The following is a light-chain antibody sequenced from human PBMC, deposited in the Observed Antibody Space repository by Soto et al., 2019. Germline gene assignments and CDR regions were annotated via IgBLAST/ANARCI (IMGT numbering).Light chain of an antibody. J-gene: IGLJ2*01. Sequence: QSALTQPASVSGSPGQSITISCTGTSSDVGGYNFVSWYQHHPGKVPKVMIFEVSNRPSEVSSRFSGSKFGNTASLTISGLQAEDEADYYCTSHINKNTLLFGGGTKLTVL. CDR2: EVS. CDR1: SSDVGGYNF. V-gene: IGLV2-14*01. CDR3: TSHINKNTLL.